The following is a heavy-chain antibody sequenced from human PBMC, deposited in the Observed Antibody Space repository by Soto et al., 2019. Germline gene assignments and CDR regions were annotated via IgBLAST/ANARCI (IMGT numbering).Heavy chain of an antibody. CDR3: ARPQLGVYTYYDFWSGSAEDPNWFDP. D-gene: IGHD3-3*01. CDR2: MNPNSGNT. V-gene: IGHV1-8*01. CDR1: GYTFTSYD. J-gene: IGHJ5*02. Sequence: ASVKVSCKASGYTFTSYDINWVRQATGQGLEWMGWMNPNSGNTGYAQKFQGRVTMTRNTSISTAYMELSSLRSEDTAVYYCARPQLGVYTYYDFWSGSAEDPNWFDPWGQGTLVTVSS.